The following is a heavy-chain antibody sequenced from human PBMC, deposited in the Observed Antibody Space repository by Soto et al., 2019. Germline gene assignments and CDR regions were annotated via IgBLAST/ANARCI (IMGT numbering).Heavy chain of an antibody. CDR1: GGSIGSGTYF. D-gene: IGHD3-10*01. J-gene: IGHJ4*02. CDR3: ATSKRGGSTIRGTLD. CDR2: VSFDGNT. Sequence: SETLSLTCTVSGGSIGSGTYFWGWVRQPPGKGLEWIGSVSFDGNTYYSSSLESRVTISVDTSNDQLSLRLSSVTAADTAVYYCATSKRGGSTIRGTLDWGQGTLVTVSS. V-gene: IGHV4-39*01.